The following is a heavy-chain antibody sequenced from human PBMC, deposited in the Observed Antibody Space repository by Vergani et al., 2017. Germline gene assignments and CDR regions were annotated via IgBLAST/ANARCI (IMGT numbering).Heavy chain of an antibody. Sequence: QVQLQESGPGLVKPSETLSLTCTVSGGSVSSGSYYWSWIRQPPGKGLEWIGYIYYSGRNNYNPSLKSRVTISVDTSKTPFSLKLSSVTAADTAVYYCARGPTTVTVDYWGQGTLVTVSS. CDR3: ARGPTTVTVDY. J-gene: IGHJ4*02. CDR2: IYYSGRN. V-gene: IGHV4-61*01. CDR1: GGSVSSGSYY. D-gene: IGHD4-17*01.